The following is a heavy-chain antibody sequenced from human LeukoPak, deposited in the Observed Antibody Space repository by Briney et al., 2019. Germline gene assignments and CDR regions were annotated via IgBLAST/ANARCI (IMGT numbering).Heavy chain of an antibody. CDR2: IYHSGST. D-gene: IGHD2-2*02. V-gene: IGHV4-38-2*02. J-gene: IGHJ6*02. CDR3: ARQAAISYGMDV. Sequence: SETLSLTCTVSGYSISSGYYWGWIRQPPGKGLEWIGSIYHSGSTYYNPSLKSRVTISVDTSKNQFSLKLSSVTAADTAVYYCARQAAISYGMDVWGQGTTVTVSS. CDR1: GYSISSGYY.